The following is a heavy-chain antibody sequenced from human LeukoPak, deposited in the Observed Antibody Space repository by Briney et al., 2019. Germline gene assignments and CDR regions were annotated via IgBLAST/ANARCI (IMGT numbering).Heavy chain of an antibody. CDR3: ARASSYYDSSGYSTPFDY. CDR1: GGSFSGNY. J-gene: IGHJ4*02. V-gene: IGHV4-34*12. CDR2: IIHSRIT. Sequence: PSETLSLTCAVYGGSFSGNYWSWIRQPPGQGLEWIGEIIHSRITNYNPSLKSRVTISVDTSKNQFTLKRSSVSAAATAVYYCARASSYYDSSGYSTPFDYWGQGTLVTASS. D-gene: IGHD3-22*01.